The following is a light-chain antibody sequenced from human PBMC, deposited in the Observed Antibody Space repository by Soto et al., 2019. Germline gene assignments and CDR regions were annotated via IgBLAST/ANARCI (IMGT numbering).Light chain of an antibody. J-gene: IGKJ3*01. CDR2: GAS. CDR3: LQYNDWSPLT. V-gene: IGKV3-15*01. Sequence: VMTQSPPTLSVSPGERATLSCRASQSVSTDLAWYQQKPGQAPSLLIYGASTRATDVPARFSGGGSGTEFTRTISSLHSEDVAIYYCLQYNDWSPLTFGPGTKVDIK. CDR1: QSVSTD.